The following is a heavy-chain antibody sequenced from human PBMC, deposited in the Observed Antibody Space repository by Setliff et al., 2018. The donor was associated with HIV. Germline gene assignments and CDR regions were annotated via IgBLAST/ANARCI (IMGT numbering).Heavy chain of an antibody. J-gene: IGHJ4*02. V-gene: IGHV1-2*02. CDR3: AREGSPIYYFDY. CDR1: GYTLTEFS. Sequence: ASVKVSCKVSGYTLTEFSMHWVRQAPGQGLEWMGWINVNSGGTKYAQKFQGRVTMTRDTSISTAYMEVSSLRSDDTAVYYCAREGSPIYYFDYWSQGTLVTVSS. CDR2: INVNSGGT. D-gene: IGHD3-10*01.